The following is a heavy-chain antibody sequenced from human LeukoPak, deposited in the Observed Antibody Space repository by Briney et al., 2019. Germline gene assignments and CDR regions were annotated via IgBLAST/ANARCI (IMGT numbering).Heavy chain of an antibody. D-gene: IGHD5-12*01. CDR3: AMYDIEATNWFDP. V-gene: IGHV4-34*01. CDR1: GGSFSGYY. Sequence: SETLSLTCAVYGGSFSGYYWSWTRQPPGKGLEWIGEITHSGSTNYNPSLKSRVTISVDTSTNQFSLKLSSVAAAVTAVYYCAMYDIEATNWFDPWGQGTLVTVFS. J-gene: IGHJ5*02. CDR2: ITHSGST.